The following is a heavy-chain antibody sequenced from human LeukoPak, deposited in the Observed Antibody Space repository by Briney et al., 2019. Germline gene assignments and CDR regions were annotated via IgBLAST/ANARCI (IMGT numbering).Heavy chain of an antibody. CDR2: ISTSSSTI. CDR1: RFTFSDYY. J-gene: IGHJ5*01. Sequence: GGSLRLSCAASRFTFSDYYMTWIRQTPGKGLEWVSYISTSSSTIYYADSVKGRFTISRDNAKNSLYLQMSSLRVEDTAVYYCTRDPRHFDSCGQGTLVTVSS. CDR3: TRDPRHFDS. D-gene: IGHD6-6*01. V-gene: IGHV3-11*04.